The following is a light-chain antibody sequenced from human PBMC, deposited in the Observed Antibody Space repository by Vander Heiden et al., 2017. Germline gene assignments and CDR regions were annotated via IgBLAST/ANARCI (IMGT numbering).Light chain of an antibody. CDR1: NLGDKY. V-gene: IGLV3-1*01. CDR3: QAWDTSTLV. J-gene: IGLJ2*01. CDR2: QDS. Sequence: SYHLTQPPSVSVPPGQKASITCSGDNLGDKYIAWYQQKPGQSPLLVIYQDSKRPSGIPERFSGSNSGSTATLTISGTQTLDESDYYCQAWDTSTLVFGGGTKLTVL.